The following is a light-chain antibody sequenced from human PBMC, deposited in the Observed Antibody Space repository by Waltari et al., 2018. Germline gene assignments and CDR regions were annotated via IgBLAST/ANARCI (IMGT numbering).Light chain of an antibody. V-gene: IGLV2-23*02. J-gene: IGLJ1*01. CDR1: SSAVGTFNL. CDR3: CSYAGSRTYV. Sequence: QSALTQPASVSGSPGQSITISCTGTSSAVGTFNLCSWYQQHPGKVPKLIIYEVSTRPSGVSNHFSGSKSGNTASLTISGLRAEDEADYYCCSYAGSRTYVFGTGTKVTVL. CDR2: EVS.